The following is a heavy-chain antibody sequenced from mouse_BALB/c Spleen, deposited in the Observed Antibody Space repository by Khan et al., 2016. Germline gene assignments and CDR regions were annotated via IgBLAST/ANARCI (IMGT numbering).Heavy chain of an antibody. Sequence: QVQLKQSGPELVKPGTSVRISCKAAGYTFPNYYIHWLKQGPGQGLEWIGWIFPGNVNTKFNEKFKGKATLTVDKSSTTVYMNLSSLTSEDSAVYFCARHYRYSWFVYWGQGTLVTVAA. CDR2: IFPGNVNT. CDR3: ARHYRYSWFVY. D-gene: IGHD2-14*01. J-gene: IGHJ3*01. V-gene: IGHV1S56*01. CDR1: GYTFPNYY.